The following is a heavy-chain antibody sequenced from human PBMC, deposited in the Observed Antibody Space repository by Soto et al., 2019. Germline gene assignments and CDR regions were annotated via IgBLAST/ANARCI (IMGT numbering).Heavy chain of an antibody. CDR1: GFTFSSYA. CDR3: AISPAIGINPDSSGYYSDY. CDR2: ISYDGSNK. Sequence: QPXGSLVRACAASGFTFSSYAMHWVRQAPGKGLEWVAVISYDGSNKYYADSVKGRFTISRDNSKNTLYLQMNSLRAEDTAVYYCAISPAIGINPDSSGYYSDYWGQGTLVTVYS. J-gene: IGHJ4*02. D-gene: IGHD3-22*01. V-gene: IGHV3-30-3*01.